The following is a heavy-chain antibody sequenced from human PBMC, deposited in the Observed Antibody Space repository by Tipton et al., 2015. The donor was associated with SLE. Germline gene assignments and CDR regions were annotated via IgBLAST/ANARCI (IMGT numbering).Heavy chain of an antibody. J-gene: IGHJ4*02. CDR2: ISYDGSNK. Sequence: RSLRLSCAASGFTFSSYGMHWVRQAPGKGLEWVAVISYDGSNKYYADSVKGRFTISRDNAKNSLYLQMNSLRAEDTAVYYCAKDSCSGGSCYCDYWGQGTLVTVSS. V-gene: IGHV3-30*18. CDR1: GFTFSSYG. CDR3: AKDSCSGGSCYCDY. D-gene: IGHD2-15*01.